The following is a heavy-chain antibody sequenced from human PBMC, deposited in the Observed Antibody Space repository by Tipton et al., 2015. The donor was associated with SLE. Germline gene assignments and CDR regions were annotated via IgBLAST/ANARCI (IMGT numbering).Heavy chain of an antibody. D-gene: IGHD2-15*01. CDR1: GFTFDTSA. J-gene: IGHJ1*01. Sequence: SLRLSCSASGFTFDTSAMHWVRQSPGKGLEWVSGISWNSDRINYVDSVKGRLTISRDNAKNSLYLQMNSLRAEDTALYYCAKATIAVYCSGGSCYDAGYFQHWGQGTLVTVSS. V-gene: IGHV3-9*01. CDR2: ISWNSDRI. CDR3: AKATIAVYCSGGSCYDAGYFQH.